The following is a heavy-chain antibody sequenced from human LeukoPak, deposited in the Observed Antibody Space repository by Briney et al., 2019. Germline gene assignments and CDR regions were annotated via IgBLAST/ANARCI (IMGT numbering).Heavy chain of an antibody. V-gene: IGHV5-51*01. CDR1: GYSFTSYW. D-gene: IGHD3-22*01. Sequence: GESLKISCQASGYSFTSYWIGWVRQMPGKGLEWMGLIYPGDSDTRYSPSFQGQVTISADKSITTAHLQWNSLKASDTAMYYCARHEYDSSGSNYWGQGTLVTVSS. CDR2: IYPGDSDT. J-gene: IGHJ4*02. CDR3: ARHEYDSSGSNY.